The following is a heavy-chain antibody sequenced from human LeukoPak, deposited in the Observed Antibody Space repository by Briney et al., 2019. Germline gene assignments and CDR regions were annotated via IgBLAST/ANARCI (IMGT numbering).Heavy chain of an antibody. J-gene: IGHJ4*02. Sequence: INYADSVKGRFTISRDNAKNSLYLQMNSLRAEDTAVYYCARDQEGGITSNYWGQGTLVTVSS. D-gene: IGHD1-14*01. CDR3: ARDQEGGITSNY. V-gene: IGHV3-21*01. CDR2: I.